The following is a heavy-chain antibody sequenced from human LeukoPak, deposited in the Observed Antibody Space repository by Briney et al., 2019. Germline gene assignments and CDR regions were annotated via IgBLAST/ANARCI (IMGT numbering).Heavy chain of an antibody. J-gene: IGHJ3*02. CDR3: ARVVGHDAFDI. V-gene: IGHV4-34*01. D-gene: IGHD1-26*01. CDR1: GGSFSGYY. Sequence: SETLSLTCAVYGGSFSGYYWSWIRQPPGKGLEWIGEINHSGSTNYNPSPKSRVTISVDTSKNQFSLKLSSVTAADTAVYYCARVVGHDAFDIWGQGTMVTVSS. CDR2: INHSGST.